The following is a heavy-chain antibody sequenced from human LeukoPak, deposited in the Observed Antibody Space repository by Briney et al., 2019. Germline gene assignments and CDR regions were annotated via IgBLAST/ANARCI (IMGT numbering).Heavy chain of an antibody. CDR2: TYYRSKWYN. J-gene: IGHJ4*02. CDR1: GDSVSSDSVA. CDR3: TRASETGQGDY. V-gene: IGHV6-1*01. Sequence: SQTLSLTCAISGDSVSSDSVAWNWIRQPPSKGLEWLGRTYYRSKWYNDYAVSVKTRITINPDTSKNQFSLQLNSVTPDDTAVYYCTRASETGQGDYWGQGTLVTVSS.